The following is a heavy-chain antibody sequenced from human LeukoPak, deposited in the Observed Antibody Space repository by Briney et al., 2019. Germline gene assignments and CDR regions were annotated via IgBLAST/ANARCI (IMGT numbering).Heavy chain of an antibody. CDR3: ARDRYYYDSSGYFPFDY. CDR2: INPNSGGT. V-gene: IGHV1-2*02. CDR1: GYTFTVYY. J-gene: IGHJ4*02. D-gene: IGHD3-22*01. Sequence: ASVTVSCKASGYTFTVYYMHWVRQAPGQGREWMGWINPNSGGTNYAQKFQGRVTMTRDTSISTAYMELSRLRSDDTAVYYCARDRYYYDSSGYFPFDYWGQGTLVTVSS.